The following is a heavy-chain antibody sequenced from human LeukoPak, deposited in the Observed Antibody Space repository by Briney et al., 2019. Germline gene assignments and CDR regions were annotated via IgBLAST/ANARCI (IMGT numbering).Heavy chain of an antibody. V-gene: IGHV1-18*01. CDR1: GYTFTSYG. CDR2: ISAYNGNT. J-gene: IGHJ4*02. CDR3: AGHYDFWSGYYALDY. D-gene: IGHD3-3*01. Sequence: ASVKVSCKASGYTFTSYGISWVRQAPGQGLEWMGWISAYNGNTNYAQKLHGRVTMTTDTSTSTAYMELRSLRSDDTAVYYCAGHYDFWSGYYALDYWGPGTLVTVSS.